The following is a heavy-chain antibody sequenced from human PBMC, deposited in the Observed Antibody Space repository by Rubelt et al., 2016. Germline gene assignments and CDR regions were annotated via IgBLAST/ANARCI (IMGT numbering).Heavy chain of an antibody. D-gene: IGHD6-6*01. CDR2: IIHSGST. Sequence: QVQLQQWGAGLLKPSETLSLTCAVYGGSFSGYYWSWVRQPPGKGLEWIGEIIHSGSTNYNPSLKSRVTISVDTSKNQFSRRLSSVTAADTAVYYCARHQRDSSSSPLPYWGQGTLVTVSS. CDR3: ARHQRDSSSSPLPY. CDR1: GGSFSGYY. J-gene: IGHJ4*02. V-gene: IGHV4-34*12.